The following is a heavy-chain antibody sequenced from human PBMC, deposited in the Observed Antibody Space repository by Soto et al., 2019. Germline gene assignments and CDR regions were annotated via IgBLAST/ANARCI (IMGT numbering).Heavy chain of an antibody. V-gene: IGHV4-59*01. CDR2: IYYSGST. D-gene: IGHD3-3*01. CDR3: ARCIDFGVALNWFDP. J-gene: IGHJ5*02. Sequence: QSQTLSLTCTVSGGSISSYYWSWIRQPPGKGLEWIGYIYYSGSTNYNPSLKSRVTISVDTSKNQFSLKLSSVTAADTAVYYCARCIDFGVALNWFDPWGQGTLVTVSS. CDR1: GGSISSYY.